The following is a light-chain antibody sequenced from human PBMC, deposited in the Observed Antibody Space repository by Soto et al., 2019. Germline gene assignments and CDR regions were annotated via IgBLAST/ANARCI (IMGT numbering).Light chain of an antibody. J-gene: IGKJ4*01. CDR2: GAS. Sequence: VSPGERATLSCRASQSVSSNLAWYQQKPGQAPRLLIYGASTRATGIPARFSGSGSGTEFTLTISSLQSEDFAVYYCQQYNNWPPLAFGGGTKVEIK. V-gene: IGKV3-15*01. CDR3: QQYNNWPPLA. CDR1: QSVSSN.